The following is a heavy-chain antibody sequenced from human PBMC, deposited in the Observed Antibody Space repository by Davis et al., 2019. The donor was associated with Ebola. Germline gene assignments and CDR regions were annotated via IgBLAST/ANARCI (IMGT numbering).Heavy chain of an antibody. CDR1: GSTFSSYW. D-gene: IGHD3-9*01. V-gene: IGHV3-23*01. CDR2: ISGSGGRT. Sequence: GGSLRLSCAASGSTFSSYWMSWVRQTPGKGLEWVSGISGSGGRTYYADSVRGRFTISRDNSKNTLYLQMNSLRADDTAVYYCAKFTYYDILTGYSSRFDSWGQGTLATVSS. CDR3: AKFTYYDILTGYSSRFDS. J-gene: IGHJ5*01.